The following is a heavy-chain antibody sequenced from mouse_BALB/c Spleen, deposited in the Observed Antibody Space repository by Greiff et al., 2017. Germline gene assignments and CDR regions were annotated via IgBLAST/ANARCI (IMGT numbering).Heavy chain of an antibody. CDR1: GYTFTSYW. D-gene: IGHD2-3*01. J-gene: IGHJ1*01. CDR3: ARKWLLRDWYFDV. Sequence: QVQLKQPGAELVKPGASVKLSCKASGYTFTSYWMHWVKQRPGQGLEWIGEIDPSDSYTNYNQKFKGKATLTVDKSSSTAYMQLSSLTSEDSAVYYCARKWLLRDWYFDVWGAGTTVTVSS. CDR2: IDPSDSYT. V-gene: IGHV1-69*02.